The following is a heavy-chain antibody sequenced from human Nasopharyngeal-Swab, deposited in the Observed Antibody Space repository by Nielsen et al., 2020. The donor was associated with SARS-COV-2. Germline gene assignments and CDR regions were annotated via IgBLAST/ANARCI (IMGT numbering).Heavy chain of an antibody. CDR1: GFTFSNFD. D-gene: IGHD3-10*01. J-gene: IGHJ3*02. Sequence: GESLKISCTASGFTFSNFDMHWVRQRPGKGLEWVSGIGTAGNPYLPGSVKDQLTIPRENANNSLHLQMDSLRAGDTAVYYYARRGVSNGFDMWGQGTMVTVSS. CDR2: IGTAGNP. V-gene: IGHV3-13*05. CDR3: ARRGVSNGFDM.